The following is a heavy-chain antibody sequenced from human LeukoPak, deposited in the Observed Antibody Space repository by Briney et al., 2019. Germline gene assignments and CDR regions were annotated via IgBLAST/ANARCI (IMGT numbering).Heavy chain of an antibody. CDR3: ARDSGGEIDY. CDR2: IYYSGST. J-gene: IGHJ4*02. V-gene: IGHV4-59*01. Sequence: PSETLSLTCAVYGGSFSGYYWSWIRQPPGKGLEWIGYIYYSGSTNYNPSLKSRVTISVDTSKNQFSLKLSSVTAADTAVYYCARDSGGEIDYWGQGTLVTVSS. CDR1: GGSFSGYY. D-gene: IGHD3-10*01.